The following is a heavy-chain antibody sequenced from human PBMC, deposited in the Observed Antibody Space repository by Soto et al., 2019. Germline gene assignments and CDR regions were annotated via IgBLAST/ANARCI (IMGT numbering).Heavy chain of an antibody. CDR2: ISAYNGNT. J-gene: IGHJ4*02. Sequence: QVQLVQSGAEVKKPGASVKVSCRASGYTFTSYGISWVRQAPGQGLEWMGWISAYNGNTNYAQKVQGRVTMTTDTSTSTAYMELRSLRSDDTALYYCARGLYCSGGNCYLLFDYWGQGTLVTVSS. D-gene: IGHD2-15*01. V-gene: IGHV1-18*01. CDR3: ARGLYCSGGNCYLLFDY. CDR1: GYTFTSYG.